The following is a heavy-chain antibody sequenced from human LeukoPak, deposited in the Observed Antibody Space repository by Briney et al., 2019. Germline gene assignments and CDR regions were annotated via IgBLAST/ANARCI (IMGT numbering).Heavy chain of an antibody. V-gene: IGHV4-38-2*02. CDR2: INHSGST. Sequence: SETLSLTCTVSGYSISSGYYWSWIRQPPGKGLEWIGEINHSGSTNYNPSLKSRVTISVDTSKNQFSLKLSSVTAADTAVYYCARGNSGSPADYWGQGTLVTVSS. CDR1: GYSISSGYY. CDR3: ARGNSGSPADY. J-gene: IGHJ4*02. D-gene: IGHD1-26*01.